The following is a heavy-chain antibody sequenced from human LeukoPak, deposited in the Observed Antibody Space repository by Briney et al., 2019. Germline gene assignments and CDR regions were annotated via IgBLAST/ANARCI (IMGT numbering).Heavy chain of an antibody. Sequence: SETLSLTCAVYGGSFSGYYWSWIRQPPGKGLEWTGEINHSGSTNYNPSLKSRVTISVDTSKNQFSLKLSSVTAADTAVYYCARVQLAARPAWWFDPWGQGTLVTVSS. CDR3: ARVQLAARPAWWFDP. CDR1: GGSFSGYY. CDR2: INHSGST. V-gene: IGHV4-34*01. D-gene: IGHD6-6*01. J-gene: IGHJ5*02.